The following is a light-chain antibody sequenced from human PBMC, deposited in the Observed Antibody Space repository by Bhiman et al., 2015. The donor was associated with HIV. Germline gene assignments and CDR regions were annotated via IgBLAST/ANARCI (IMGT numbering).Light chain of an antibody. J-gene: IGLJ3*02. CDR3: QVWDSISDHRV. V-gene: IGLV3-1*01. CDR2: FDT. Sequence: SYELTQPPSVSVSPGQTASITCSGDKLGDKYACWYQQKPGRAPVLVIYFDTDRPSGIPERFSGSNSGNAATLTISRVEAGDEADYFCQVWDSISDHRVFGGGTRLTVL. CDR1: KLGDKY.